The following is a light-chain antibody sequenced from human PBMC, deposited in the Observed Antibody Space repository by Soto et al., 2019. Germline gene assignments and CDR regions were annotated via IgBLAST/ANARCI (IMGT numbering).Light chain of an antibody. Sequence: DIQMTQSPSTLSGSVGDRVTITCRASQTISSWLAWYQQKPGKAPKLLIYKASTLKSGVPSRFSGSGSGTEFPLSISRLQPDDFATYYCQHYHRYSEAFGPGPNVDI. V-gene: IGKV1-5*03. CDR1: QTISSW. CDR3: QHYHRYSEA. CDR2: KAS. J-gene: IGKJ3*01.